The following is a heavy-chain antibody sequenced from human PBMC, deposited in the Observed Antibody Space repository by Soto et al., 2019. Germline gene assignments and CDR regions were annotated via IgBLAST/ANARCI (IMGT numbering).Heavy chain of an antibody. CDR3: ARGGTSGSAVYNWFDP. Sequence: SETLSLTCSVTGASVSSHSWSWIRQSPGKGLEWIGHIHYSGGTNYTPSLRSRVTISVETSKNQLSLNLTSLTAADTAVYYCARGGTSGSAVYNWFDPWGQGTLVTVPS. D-gene: IGHD3-10*01. CDR2: IHYSGGT. V-gene: IGHV4-59*02. J-gene: IGHJ5*02. CDR1: GASVSSHS.